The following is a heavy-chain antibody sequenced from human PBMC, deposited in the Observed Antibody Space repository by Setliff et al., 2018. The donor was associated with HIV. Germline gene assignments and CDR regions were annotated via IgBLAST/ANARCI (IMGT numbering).Heavy chain of an antibody. CDR2: MFVGESP. CDR3: ARGLYGSGSFFFDS. Sequence: LSLTCSVSGGSMSSYYWSWIRQPAGKGLEWVGRMFVGESPNYNPSLKSRLSISVDTSKRQFSLKLTSVTAADTAVYYCARGLYGSGSFFFDSWGRGTLVTVSS. J-gene: IGHJ4*02. D-gene: IGHD3-10*01. CDR1: GGSMSSYY. V-gene: IGHV4-4*07.